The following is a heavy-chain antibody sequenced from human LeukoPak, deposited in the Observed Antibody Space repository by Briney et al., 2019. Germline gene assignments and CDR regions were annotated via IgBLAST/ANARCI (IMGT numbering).Heavy chain of an antibody. J-gene: IGHJ3*02. Sequence: GGSLRLSCAASGFTFSSYAMHWVRQAPGKGLEWVSAISGSGGSTYYADSVKGRFTISRDNSKNTLYLQMNSLRAEDTAVYYCANDRLLLPRQDAFDIWGQGTMVTVSS. V-gene: IGHV3-23*01. D-gene: IGHD3-22*01. CDR2: ISGSGGST. CDR3: ANDRLLLPRQDAFDI. CDR1: GFTFSSYA.